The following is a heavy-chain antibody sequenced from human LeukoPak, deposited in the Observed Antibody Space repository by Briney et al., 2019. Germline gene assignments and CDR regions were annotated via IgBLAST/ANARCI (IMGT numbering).Heavy chain of an antibody. J-gene: IGHJ3*02. Sequence: SQTLSLTCAISGDSVVTNNVAWNWIRQSPSRGLEWLGRTYLRSKWYNEYAVSVKSRITINPDTSRNHFSLQLNSVIPEDTAVYYRTRGMYSGFDIWGQGTMVTVSS. D-gene: IGHD2-21*01. CDR1: GDSVVTNNVA. CDR3: TRGMYSGFDI. CDR2: TYLRSKWYN. V-gene: IGHV6-1*01.